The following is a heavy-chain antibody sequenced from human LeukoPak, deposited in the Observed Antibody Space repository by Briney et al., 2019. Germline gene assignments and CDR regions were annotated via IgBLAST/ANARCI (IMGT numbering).Heavy chain of an antibody. Sequence: GGSLRLSCAASGFTFSSYAMSCVRQAPGKGLEWVSTISSSGGSTYYADSVKGRFTISRDNSKNTLYLQMKSLRVEDTAVYYCAQNFTTVTTVYWGQGTLVTVSS. CDR1: GFTFSSYA. V-gene: IGHV3-23*01. CDR3: AQNFTTVTTVY. J-gene: IGHJ4*02. CDR2: ISSSGGST. D-gene: IGHD4-17*01.